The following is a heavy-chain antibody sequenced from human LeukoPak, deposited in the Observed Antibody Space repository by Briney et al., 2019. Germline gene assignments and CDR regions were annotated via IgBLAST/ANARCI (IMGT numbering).Heavy chain of an antibody. CDR3: ARHPITILGYMDV. D-gene: IGHD3-9*01. Sequence: PSETLSLTCTVSGGSISSSSYYWGWIRQPPGKGLEWIGSIYYSGSTYYNPSLKSRVTISVDTSKNQFSLKLSSVTAADTAVYYCARHPITILGYMDVWGKGTTVTISS. CDR2: IYYSGST. V-gene: IGHV4-39*01. J-gene: IGHJ6*03. CDR1: GGSISSSSYY.